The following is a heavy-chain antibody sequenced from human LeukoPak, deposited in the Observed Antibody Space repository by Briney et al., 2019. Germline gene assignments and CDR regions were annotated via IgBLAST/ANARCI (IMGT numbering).Heavy chain of an antibody. CDR3: ARILTGYYDFDY. D-gene: IGHD3-9*01. V-gene: IGHV1-2*02. CDR1: GYTFTGYY. J-gene: IGHJ4*02. CDR2: INPNSGGT. Sequence: ASVKVSCKAPGYTFTGYYMQWVRQAPGQGLEWMGWINPNSGGTNYAQKFQGRVTMTRDTSISTAYMELSRLRSDDTAVYYCARILTGYYDFDYWGQGTLVTVSS.